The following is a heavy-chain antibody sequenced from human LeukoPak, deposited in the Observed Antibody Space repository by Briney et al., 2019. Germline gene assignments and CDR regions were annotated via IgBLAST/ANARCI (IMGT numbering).Heavy chain of an antibody. J-gene: IGHJ3*02. CDR2: IYTSGST. D-gene: IGHD3-10*01. V-gene: IGHV4-61*02. Sequence: PSQTLSLTCTVSGNSISSGDNYWSWLRQPAGKGLEWIGRIYTSGSTNYNPSLKSRVTISGDTSKNQFSLRLSSVTAADTAVYYCARFNLFPYYSFDIWGQGTMVTVSS. CDR1: GNSISSGDNY. CDR3: ARFNLFPYYSFDI.